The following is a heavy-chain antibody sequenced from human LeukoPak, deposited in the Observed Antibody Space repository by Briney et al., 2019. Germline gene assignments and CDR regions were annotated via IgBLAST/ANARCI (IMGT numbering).Heavy chain of an antibody. CDR1: GGSISSYY. V-gene: IGHV4-4*09. CDR2: IYTSGST. D-gene: IGHD6-6*01. Sequence: PSETLSLTCTVSGGSISSYYWSWIRQSPGKGLEWIGYIYTSGSTNYNPSLKSRVTISVDTSKNQFSLKLSSVTAADTAVYYCANKEGGSSSEDYYYMDVWGKGTTVTVSS. J-gene: IGHJ6*03. CDR3: ANKEGGSSSEDYYYMDV.